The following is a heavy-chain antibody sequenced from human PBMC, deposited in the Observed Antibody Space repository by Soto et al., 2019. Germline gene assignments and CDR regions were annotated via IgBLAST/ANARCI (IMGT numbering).Heavy chain of an antibody. CDR2: IYWDDDK. CDR3: AHRVLRTVFGLVTTAAIYFDF. CDR1: GFSLTTSGVG. Sequence: QITLNESGPTPVKPRQTLTLTCTFSGFSLTTSGVGVGWIRQSPGKAPEWLALIYWDDDKRYSPSLKSRLPLTKDTSKNQVVLTMADLDPADTATYYCAHRVLRTVFGLVTTAAIYFDFWAREPRSPSP. D-gene: IGHD3-3*01. V-gene: IGHV2-5*02. J-gene: IGHJ4*02.